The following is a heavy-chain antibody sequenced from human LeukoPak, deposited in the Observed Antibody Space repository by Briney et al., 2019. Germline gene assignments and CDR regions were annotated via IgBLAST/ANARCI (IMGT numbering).Heavy chain of an antibody. CDR2: ISCSSSYI. D-gene: IGHD2-2*01. CDR1: GFSFSSYS. CDR3: ARVIPAADYNWFDP. V-gene: IGHV3-21*01. Sequence: GGSLRLSCAASGFSFSSYSMNWVRQAPGKGLEWVSSISCSSSYIYYADSVKGRFTISRDNAKNSLYLQMNSLRAEDTAVYYCARVIPAADYNWFDPWGQGTLVTVSS. J-gene: IGHJ5*02.